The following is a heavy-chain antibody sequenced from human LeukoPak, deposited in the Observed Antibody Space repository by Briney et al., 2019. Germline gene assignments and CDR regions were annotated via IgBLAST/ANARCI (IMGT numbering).Heavy chain of an antibody. D-gene: IGHD3-10*01. CDR1: GYTFTSYY. V-gene: IGHV1-46*01. J-gene: IGHJ4*02. CDR2: INPNGGGT. CDR3: ARGRGVRGVSLLNY. Sequence: ASVKVSCKTSGYTFTSYYMHWMRQAPGQGLEWVGMINPNGGGTSSAQKFQGRVTMTRDTSTSTAYMELSSLRSEDTAVYYCARGRGVRGVSLLNYWGQGTLVTVSS.